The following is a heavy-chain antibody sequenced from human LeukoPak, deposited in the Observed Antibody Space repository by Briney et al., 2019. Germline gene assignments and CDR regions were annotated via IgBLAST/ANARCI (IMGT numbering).Heavy chain of an antibody. CDR1: GFTFSNNW. CDR2: VKKDASET. V-gene: IGHV3-7*01. D-gene: IGHD3-10*01. CDR3: ARGPPYGSRSDYFDH. Sequence: GGSLRLSCTASGFTFSNNWKTWIRQAPGKGLEWVASVKKDASETYYVDSVKGRFTISRDNAKNSLYLQMSSLRVEDTAVYYCARGPPYGSRSDYFDHWGQGTLVTVSA. J-gene: IGHJ4*02.